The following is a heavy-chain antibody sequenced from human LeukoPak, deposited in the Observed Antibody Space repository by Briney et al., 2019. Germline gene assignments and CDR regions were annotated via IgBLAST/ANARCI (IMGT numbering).Heavy chain of an antibody. CDR2: VSYSGST. CDR1: GGSISSYY. Sequence: SETLSLTCTVSGGSISSYYWSWVRQPPGKGLEWIGYVSYSGSTGYNPSLKSRVIISIDTPKNQFSLRLSSVTAADTAVYYCARENDRYGRIDYWGQGTQVTVSS. D-gene: IGHD5-18*01. V-gene: IGHV4-59*01. CDR3: ARENDRYGRIDY. J-gene: IGHJ4*02.